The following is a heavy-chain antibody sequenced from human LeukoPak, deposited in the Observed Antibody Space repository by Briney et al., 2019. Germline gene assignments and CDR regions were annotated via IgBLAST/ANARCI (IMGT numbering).Heavy chain of an antibody. J-gene: IGHJ4*02. V-gene: IGHV3-30*19. CDR3: ARARDHPNYLDY. CDR1: GFAFSNYG. Sequence: GGALRLSCEASGFAFSNYGMHWVRQAPGKGLEWVAVISYDGSNKYYADSVKGRFTISRDNSKNTLYLQMNSLRAEDTAVYYCARARDHPNYLDYWGQGTLVTVSS. CDR2: ISYDGSNK.